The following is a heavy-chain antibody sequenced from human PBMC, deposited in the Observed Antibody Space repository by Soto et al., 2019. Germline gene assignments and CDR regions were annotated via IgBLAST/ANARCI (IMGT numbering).Heavy chain of an antibody. CDR2: TYYRSKWYN. CDR3: ARDPHHCSSTSCYTRYYYGMDV. J-gene: IGHJ6*02. D-gene: IGHD2-2*02. V-gene: IGHV6-1*01. Sequence: SQTLSRTCAISGDSVSSNSAAWNWIRQSPSRGLEWLGRTYYRSKWYNDYAVSVKSRITINPDTSKNQFSLQLNSVTPEDTAVYYCARDPHHCSSTSCYTRYYYGMDVWGQGTTVTV. CDR1: GDSVSSNSAA.